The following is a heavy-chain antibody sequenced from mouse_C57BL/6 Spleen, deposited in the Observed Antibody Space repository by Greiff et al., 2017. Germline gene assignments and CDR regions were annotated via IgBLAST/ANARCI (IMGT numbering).Heavy chain of an antibody. CDR3: AIGKGYDYDDFDY. J-gene: IGHJ2*01. D-gene: IGHD2-4*01. CDR1: GFSLTSYG. CDR2: IRSGGST. V-gene: IGHV2-2*01. Sequence: QVQLKESGPGLVQPSQSLSITCTVSGFSLTSYGVHWVRQSPGKGLEWLGGIRSGGSTDYNAAFISRLSISKDNSKSQVFFKMNSLQADDTAIYYCAIGKGYDYDDFDYWGQGTTLTVSS.